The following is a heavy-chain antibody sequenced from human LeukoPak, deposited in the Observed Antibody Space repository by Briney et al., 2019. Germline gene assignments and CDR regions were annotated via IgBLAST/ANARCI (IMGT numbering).Heavy chain of an antibody. D-gene: IGHD4-11*01. J-gene: IGHJ4*01. CDR3: ARATTTFDD. V-gene: IGHV4-59*01. CDR1: GGSINSYY. CDR2: VSDTGST. Sequence: SETLSLTCTVSGGSINSYYWSWIRQPPGKGLEWIGYVSDTGSTNYNPSLKSRVTISVDTSKNQFYLKLTSVTAADTAVYYCARATTTFDDWGHGTLVTVSS.